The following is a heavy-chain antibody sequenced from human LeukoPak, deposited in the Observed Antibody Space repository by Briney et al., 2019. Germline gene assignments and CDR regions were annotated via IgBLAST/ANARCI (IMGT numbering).Heavy chain of an antibody. V-gene: IGHV3-48*04. J-gene: IGHJ4*02. CDR2: ISSSSSTI. CDR3: ASSIVGAPVDY. D-gene: IGHD1-26*01. Sequence: GGSLRLSCAASGFTFSSYSMNGVRQAPGKGLEWFSYISSSSSTIYYADSVKGRFTISRDNAKNSLYLQMNSLRAEDTAVYYCASSIVGAPVDYWGQGTLVTVSS. CDR1: GFTFSSYS.